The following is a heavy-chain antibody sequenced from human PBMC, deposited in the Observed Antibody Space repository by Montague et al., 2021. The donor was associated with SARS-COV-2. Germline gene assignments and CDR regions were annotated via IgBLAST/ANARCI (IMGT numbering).Heavy chain of an antibody. J-gene: IGHJ3*02. Sequence: SETLSLTCTVSGGSISSYYWSWIRQPPGKGLEWIGYIYYSGSTNXXPSLKSRVTISVDTSKNQFSLMLSSVTAADTAVYYCARRGAYSSGWYSGAFDIWGQGTMVTVPS. V-gene: IGHV4-59*08. CDR1: GGSISSYY. D-gene: IGHD6-19*01. CDR2: IYYSGST. CDR3: ARRGAYSSGWYSGAFDI.